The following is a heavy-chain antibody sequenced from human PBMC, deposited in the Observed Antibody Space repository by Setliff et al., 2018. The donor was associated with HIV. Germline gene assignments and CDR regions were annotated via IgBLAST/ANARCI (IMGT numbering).Heavy chain of an antibody. CDR1: GGPFTSA. V-gene: IGHV1-69*06. Sequence: GASVKVSCKASGGPFTSAFNWVRQVPGQGLEWMGGIIPIFGTANYAQNFGGRVTMTADMSTNTAYLELGSLRSEDTAVYYCATFLFRDSTDPYYRPPGDFPLYYFDYWAQGTLVTVFS. D-gene: IGHD3-10*01. CDR2: IIPIFGTA. J-gene: IGHJ4*02. CDR3: ATFLFRDSTDPYYRPPGDFPLYYFDY.